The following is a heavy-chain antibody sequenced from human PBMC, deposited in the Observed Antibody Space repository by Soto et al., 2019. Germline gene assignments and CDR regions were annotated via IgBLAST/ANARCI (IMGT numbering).Heavy chain of an antibody. V-gene: IGHV1-18*04. Sequence: QVQLVQSGVEVKKPGASVKVSCKASGYTFISHGISWVRQAPGQGLEWMGWISGKNGNTNYAQTLQGRAPLTTDTSTSTAYMELGSMRPDDTAVYYCARVSSSIVVVPDYGMDVWGQGTTVTVSS. J-gene: IGHJ6*02. CDR3: ARVSSSIVVVPDYGMDV. CDR1: GYTFISHG. CDR2: ISGKNGNT. D-gene: IGHD2-15*01.